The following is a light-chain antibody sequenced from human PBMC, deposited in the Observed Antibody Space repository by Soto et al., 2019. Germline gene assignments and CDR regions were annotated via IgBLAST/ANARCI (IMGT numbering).Light chain of an antibody. CDR2: DIF. CDR3: QQYNSWPLT. CDR1: RVVVSD. Sequence: EIVMTQSPATLSVSPGERATLSCRASRVVVSDLVWYQQKSRQAPLLLLYDIFTRATGVPTRISGSGSGTEFTLTISSLQSEDFAVYYCQQYNSWPLTFGGGTKVDIK. J-gene: IGKJ4*01. V-gene: IGKV3D-15*01.